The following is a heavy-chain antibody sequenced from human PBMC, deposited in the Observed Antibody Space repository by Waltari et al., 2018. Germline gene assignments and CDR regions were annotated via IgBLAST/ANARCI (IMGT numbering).Heavy chain of an antibody. CDR1: GWSISSGCY. V-gene: IGHV4-38-2*01. CDR3: ARLRGGAVIDFDY. D-gene: IGHD3-16*01. CDR2: IFHSGST. J-gene: IGHJ4*02. Sequence: QVQLQQWGAGLLKPSETLSLTCVVSGWSISSGCYWGCIRQPPGKGLEWIGSIFHSGSTYDNPSLKSRVTMSVDTSKNQFSLKLSSVTAADTAVYYCARLRGGAVIDFDYWGQGTLVTVSS.